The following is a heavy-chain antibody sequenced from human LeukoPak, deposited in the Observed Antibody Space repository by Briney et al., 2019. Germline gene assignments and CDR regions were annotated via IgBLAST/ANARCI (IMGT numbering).Heavy chain of an antibody. V-gene: IGHV3-20*04. CDR2: INWNGGST. CDR3: ARLSRMGGYKSRNLGNYYYYMDV. J-gene: IGHJ6*03. CDR1: GFTLDDYG. D-gene: IGHD5-24*01. Sequence: GGSLRLSCAASGFTLDDYGMSWVRQAPGKGLEWVSGINWNGGSTGYADSVKGRFTISRDNAKNSLYLQMNSLRAEDTALYYCARLSRMGGYKSRNLGNYYYYMDVWGKGTTVTVSS.